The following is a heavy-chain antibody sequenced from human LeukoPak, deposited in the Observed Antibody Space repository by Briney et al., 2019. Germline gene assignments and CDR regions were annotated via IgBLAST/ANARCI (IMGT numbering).Heavy chain of an antibody. Sequence: ASVEVSCKASGYTFTGYYMHWVRQAPGQGLEWMGWINPNNGDTIYAQKFQGRVTMTRDTSISTAYMELSSLKSDDTAVYYCARRVYGNYVGYWGQGTLVTVSS. CDR3: ARRVYGNYVGY. D-gene: IGHD1-7*01. CDR2: INPNNGDT. J-gene: IGHJ4*02. V-gene: IGHV1-2*02. CDR1: GYTFTGYY.